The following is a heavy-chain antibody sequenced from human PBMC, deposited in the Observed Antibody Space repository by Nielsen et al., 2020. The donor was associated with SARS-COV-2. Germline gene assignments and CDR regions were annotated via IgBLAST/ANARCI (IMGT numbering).Heavy chain of an antibody. CDR2: INPTNGGT. CDR3: ARDSSGTYRRVDY. V-gene: IGHV1-46*01. Sequence: ASVTVSCQASGYTFTNNYMHWVRQAPGQGLEWMGLINPTNGGTTYAQKFQGRVTMTRDTSTSTVYMELSSLRSDDTAVYYCARDSSGTYRRVDYWGQGTLLTVSS. D-gene: IGHD3-22*01. CDR1: GYTFTNNY. J-gene: IGHJ4*02.